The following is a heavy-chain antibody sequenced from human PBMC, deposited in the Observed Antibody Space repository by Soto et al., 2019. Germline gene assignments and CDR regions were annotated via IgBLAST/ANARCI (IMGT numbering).Heavy chain of an antibody. J-gene: IGHJ4*02. CDR2: INPNSGGT. Sequence: ASVKVSCKASGYTVTGYYMHWVRQAPGQGLEWMGWINPNSGGTNYAQKFQGRVTMTRDTSISTAYMELSRLRSDDTAVYYCARDLGWRWLQSDYWGKGTLVTVSS. D-gene: IGHD2-21*01. CDR3: ARDLGWRWLQSDY. CDR1: GYTVTGYY. V-gene: IGHV1-2*02.